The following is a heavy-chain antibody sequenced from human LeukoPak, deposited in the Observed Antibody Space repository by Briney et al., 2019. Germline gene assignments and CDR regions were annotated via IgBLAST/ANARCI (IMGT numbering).Heavy chain of an antibody. CDR2: IKQDGSEK. D-gene: IGHD2-21*01. Sequence: HPGGSLRLSCAASGFTFSSYWMSWVRQAPGKGLEWVANIKQDGSEKYYVDSVKGRFTISRDNAKNSLYLQMYSLRAEDTAVYYCARSAYPGAFDVWGQGTMVTVSS. CDR3: ARSAYPGAFDV. J-gene: IGHJ3*01. V-gene: IGHV3-7*01. CDR1: GFTFSSYW.